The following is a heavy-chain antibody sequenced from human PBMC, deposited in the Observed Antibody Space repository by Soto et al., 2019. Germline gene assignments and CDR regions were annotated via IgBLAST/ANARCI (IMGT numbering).Heavy chain of an antibody. Sequence: QVQLQESGPGLVKPAQTLSLTCTVSDDSISSGDYYWNWIRQAPGKGLQWIGNIYYSGSTDYSPSLRSRVFISMDTSKSQFSLRLSSVTAADTAVYYCARDGFFGRSGYFDYWGKGILVTVSS. D-gene: IGHD3-3*01. CDR1: DDSISSGDYY. V-gene: IGHV4-30-4*01. J-gene: IGHJ4*02. CDR2: IYYSGST. CDR3: ARDGFFGRSGYFDY.